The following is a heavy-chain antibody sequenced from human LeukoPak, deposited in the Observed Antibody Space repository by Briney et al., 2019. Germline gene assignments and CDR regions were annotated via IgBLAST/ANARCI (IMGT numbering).Heavy chain of an antibody. CDR2: ISGSGGST. V-gene: IGHV3-23*01. CDR1: GFTFSSYA. Sequence: GGSLRLSCAASGFTFSSYAMSWVRQAPGKGLEWVSAISGSGGSTYYADSVKSRFTISRDNSKNTLYLQMNSLRAEDTAVYYCAKTPYYDFWSGYLNWFDPWGQGTLVTVSS. J-gene: IGHJ5*02. D-gene: IGHD3-3*01. CDR3: AKTPYYDFWSGYLNWFDP.